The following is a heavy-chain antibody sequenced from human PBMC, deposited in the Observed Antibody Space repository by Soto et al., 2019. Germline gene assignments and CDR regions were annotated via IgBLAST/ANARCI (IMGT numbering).Heavy chain of an antibody. CDR2: IYSGGST. V-gene: IGHV3-53*01. Sequence: GGSLRLSCAASGFTVSSNYMSWVRQAPGKGLEWVSVIYSGGSTYYADSVKGRFTISRDNSKNTLYLQMNSLRAEDTAVYYCAKGRYDFWSPYYFDSWGQGTLVTVSS. J-gene: IGHJ4*02. D-gene: IGHD3-3*01. CDR1: GFTVSSNY. CDR3: AKGRYDFWSPYYFDS.